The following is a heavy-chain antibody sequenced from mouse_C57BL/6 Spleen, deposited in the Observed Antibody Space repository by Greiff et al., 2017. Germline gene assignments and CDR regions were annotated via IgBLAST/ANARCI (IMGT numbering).Heavy chain of an antibody. V-gene: IGHV1-42*01. CDR1: GYSFTGYY. D-gene: IGHD1-1*01. Sequence: VQLQQSGPELVKPGASVKISCKASGYSFTGYYMNWVKQSPEKSLEWIGEINPSTGGTTYNQKFKAKATLTVDKSSSTAYMQLKSLTSEDSAVYYCARANYGSSYDFDYWGQGTTLTVSS. J-gene: IGHJ2*01. CDR3: ARANYGSSYDFDY. CDR2: INPSTGGT.